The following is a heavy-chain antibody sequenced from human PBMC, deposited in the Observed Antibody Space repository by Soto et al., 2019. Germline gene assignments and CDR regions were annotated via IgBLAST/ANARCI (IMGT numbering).Heavy chain of an antibody. CDR2: ISTYTGDT. J-gene: IGHJ5*02. V-gene: IGHV1-18*04. D-gene: IGHD6-19*01. CDR1: GYSFTSYG. Sequence: QVQLVQSVTEVKKPGASVQVSCKASGYSFTSYGINWVRQAPGQGLEWMGWISTYTGDTNYAQKFQGRVTMTTDTSTITAYMELRRLTSDDTAVYFCARGDSTGSPRGWFDPWGQGTVVTVSS. CDR3: ARGDSTGSPRGWFDP.